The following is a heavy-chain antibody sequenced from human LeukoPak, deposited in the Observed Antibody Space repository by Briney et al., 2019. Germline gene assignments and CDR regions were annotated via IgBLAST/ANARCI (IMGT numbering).Heavy chain of an antibody. D-gene: IGHD6-19*01. CDR3: AKDRDTSGWRYFDY. J-gene: IGHJ4*02. CDR2: FYVGGAT. CDR1: GFSVTNNY. V-gene: IGHV3-53*05. Sequence: GGSLRLSCAVSGFSVTNNYMSWVRQAPGKGLEWVSVFYVGGATYYADSVKGRFTISRDTSKNTLYLQMNSLRTEDTALFYCAKDRDTSGWRYFDYWGQGTLVTVSS.